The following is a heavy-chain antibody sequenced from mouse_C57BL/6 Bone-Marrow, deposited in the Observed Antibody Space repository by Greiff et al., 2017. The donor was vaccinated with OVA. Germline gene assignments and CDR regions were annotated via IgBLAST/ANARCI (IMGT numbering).Heavy chain of an antibody. CDR3: ARDPDPSPGYGSSYTRYFDV. V-gene: IGHV5-16*01. D-gene: IGHD1-1*01. Sequence: EVHLVESEGGLVQPGSSMKLSCTASGFTFSDYYMAWVRQAPEKGLEWVANINYDGSSTYYLDSLKSRFIISRDNAKTILYLQMSSLKSEDTATYYCARDPDPSPGYGSSYTRYFDVWGTGTTVTVSS. J-gene: IGHJ1*03. CDR2: INYDGSST. CDR1: GFTFSDYY.